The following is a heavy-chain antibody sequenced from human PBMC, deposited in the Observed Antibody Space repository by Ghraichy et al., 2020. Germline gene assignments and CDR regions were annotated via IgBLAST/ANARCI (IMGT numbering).Heavy chain of an antibody. J-gene: IGHJ4*02. V-gene: IGHV6-1*01. Sequence: SQTLSLTCSLSGDTVSNNRADCSWIRRSPSRGLEWLGRTYYRSRWYNDYAVSVKSRITVNPDTSRNQFSMQLNSVTPEDTAVYYCARGTEGIFDYWGQGTLVAVSS. CDR2: TYYRSRWYN. CDR1: GDTVSNNRAD. CDR3: ARGTEGIFDY. D-gene: IGHD3/OR15-3a*01.